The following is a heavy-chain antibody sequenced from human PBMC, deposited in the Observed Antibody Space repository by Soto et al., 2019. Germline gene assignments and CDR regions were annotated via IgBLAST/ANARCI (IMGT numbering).Heavy chain of an antibody. CDR3: ARDLPLYCRGDCNFDF. D-gene: IGHD2-21*02. CDR2: ISYDGGER. CDR1: GFIFSRYG. V-gene: IGHV3-30*03. Sequence: QVQLVESGGGVVQSGGSLRLSCGGSGFIFSRYGMHWVRQAPGKGLEWVTGISYDGGERFYADSVKGRFTISRDNSKNRLDLKMSSLRPEDTAVYYCARDLPLYCRGDCNFDFWGQGTLVPVSS. J-gene: IGHJ4*02.